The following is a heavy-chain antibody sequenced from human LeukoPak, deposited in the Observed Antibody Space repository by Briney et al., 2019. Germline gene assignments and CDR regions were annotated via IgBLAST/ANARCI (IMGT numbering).Heavy chain of an antibody. D-gene: IGHD3-10*01. Sequence: PSETLSLTCTVSGVSISSASYYWSWIRQPAGKGLEWIGRIYTSGSTNYSPSLRSRVTILVDTSKNEFSLKLSSVTAADTAVYYCARDRFYSRSGSYQIFDSWGQGTLVTVSS. CDR3: ARDRFYSRSGSYQIFDS. V-gene: IGHV4-61*02. J-gene: IGHJ4*02. CDR2: IYTSGST. CDR1: GVSISSASYY.